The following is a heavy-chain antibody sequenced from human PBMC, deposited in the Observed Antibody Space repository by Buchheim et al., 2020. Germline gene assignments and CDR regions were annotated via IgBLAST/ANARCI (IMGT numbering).Heavy chain of an antibody. Sequence: QVQLQQWGAGLLKPSETLSLTCVVYGGSLSGYYWSWIRQPPGKGLEWIGEINHSGSTNYNPSLKSRVTISVDTSKNQFSLKLGSVTAADTAVYYCARGPYFYCSSTSCSYYYGLDVWGHGTT. CDR3: ARGPYFYCSSTSCSYYYGLDV. D-gene: IGHD2-2*01. CDR2: INHSGST. J-gene: IGHJ6*02. CDR1: GGSLSGYY. V-gene: IGHV4-34*02.